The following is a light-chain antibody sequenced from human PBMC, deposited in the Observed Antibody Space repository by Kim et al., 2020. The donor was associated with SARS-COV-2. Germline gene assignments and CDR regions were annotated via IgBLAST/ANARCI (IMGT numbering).Light chain of an antibody. Sequence: SYELTQPPSVSVSPGQTASITCSGDKLGDKYACWYQQKPGQSPVLVIYQDSKRPSGIPERFSGSNSGNTATLTISGTQAMDEADYYCQAWDNTYVVFGGG. J-gene: IGLJ2*01. V-gene: IGLV3-1*01. CDR1: KLGDKY. CDR2: QDS. CDR3: QAWDNTYVV.